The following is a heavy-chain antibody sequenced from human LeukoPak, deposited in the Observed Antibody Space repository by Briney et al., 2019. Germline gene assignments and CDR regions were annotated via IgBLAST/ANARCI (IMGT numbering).Heavy chain of an antibody. D-gene: IGHD6-19*01. CDR1: GGSFSGYY. J-gene: IGHJ4*02. Sequence: SETLSLTCAVYGGSFSGYYWSWIRQPPGKGLEWIGEINHSGSTNYNPSLKSRVTISVDTSKNQFSLKLNSVTAADTAVYYCARTGSGWPYFDYWGQGTLVTVSS. CDR3: ARTGSGWPYFDY. CDR2: INHSGST. V-gene: IGHV4-34*01.